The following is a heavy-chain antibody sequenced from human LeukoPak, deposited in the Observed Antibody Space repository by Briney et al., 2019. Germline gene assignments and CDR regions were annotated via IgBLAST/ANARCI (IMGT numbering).Heavy chain of an antibody. J-gene: IGHJ4*02. V-gene: IGHV1-69*13. CDR1: GYTFTSYG. D-gene: IGHD2-2*01. Sequence: GASVKVSCKASGYTFTSYGISWVRQAPGQGLEWMGGIIPIFGTANYAQKFQGRVTITADESTSTAYMELSSLRSEDTAVYYCASFESSTVDYWGQGTLVTVSS. CDR2: IIPIFGTA. CDR3: ASFESSTVDY.